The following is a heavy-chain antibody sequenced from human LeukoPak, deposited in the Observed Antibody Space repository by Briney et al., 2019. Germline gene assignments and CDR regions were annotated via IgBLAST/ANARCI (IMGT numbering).Heavy chain of an antibody. CDR3: ARGNGGGGSGYYTDYDAFDI. D-gene: IGHD3-3*01. Sequence: SVKVSCKASGGTFSTYAISWVRQAPGQGLEWMGGIIPIFGTPNYPQKFQGRVTVTADESSSTAYMELSSLTSEDTAVYYCARGNGGGGSGYYTDYDAFDIWGQGTMVTVSS. CDR2: IIPIFGTP. V-gene: IGHV1-69*13. J-gene: IGHJ3*02. CDR1: GGTFSTYA.